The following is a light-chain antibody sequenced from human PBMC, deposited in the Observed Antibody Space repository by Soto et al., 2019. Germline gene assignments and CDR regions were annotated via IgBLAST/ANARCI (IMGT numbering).Light chain of an antibody. V-gene: IGLV2-14*01. CDR2: EVS. J-gene: IGLJ1*01. CDR1: SSDVGGYNY. CDR3: SSYTSSSTLYV. Sequence: QSVLTQPASVSGSPGQSITISCTGTSSDVGGYNYVSWYQQHPGKAPKLMIYEVSNRPSGVSNRFSGSKSGNTASLTISGLKSEDEADYYCSSYTSSSTLYVFGTGTKVTV.